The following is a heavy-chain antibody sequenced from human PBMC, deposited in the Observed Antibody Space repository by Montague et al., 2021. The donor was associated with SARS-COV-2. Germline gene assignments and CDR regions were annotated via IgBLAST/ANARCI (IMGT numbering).Heavy chain of an antibody. CDR2: LYTSGST. CDR3: ARAGTYYDILTGYAELGYFDY. V-gene: IGHV4-4*07. Sequence: SETLSLTCTVSGGSISSYYWSWIRQPAGKGLEWIGRLYTSGSTNYNPSLKSRVTISVDTSKNQFSLKLSSVTAADTAVYYCARAGTYYDILTGYAELGYFDYWGQGTLVTVSS. J-gene: IGHJ4*02. CDR1: GGSISSYY. D-gene: IGHD3-9*01.